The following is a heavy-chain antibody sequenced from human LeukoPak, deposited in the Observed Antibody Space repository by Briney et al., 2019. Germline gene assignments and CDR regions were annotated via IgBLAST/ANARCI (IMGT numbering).Heavy chain of an antibody. D-gene: IGHD3-22*01. J-gene: IGHJ4*02. V-gene: IGHV5-51*01. CDR2: IYPGDSDT. Sequence: GESLKISCKGSGYSFTSYWIGWVRQMPGKGLEWMGIIYPGDSDTRYSPSFQGQVTISADKSISTAYLQWSSLKASDTAMYYCARHQSSRWHYDSGGYPDYWGQGTLVTVSS. CDR1: GYSFTSYW. CDR3: ARHQSSRWHYDSGGYPDY.